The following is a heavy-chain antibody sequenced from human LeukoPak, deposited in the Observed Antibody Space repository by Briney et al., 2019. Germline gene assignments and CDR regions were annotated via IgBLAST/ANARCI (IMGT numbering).Heavy chain of an antibody. CDR3: ARGIRWRLGGLSPYFDY. CDR2: INPNSGGT. CDR1: GYTFTGYY. Sequence: ASVKVSCKASGYTFTGYYMHWVRQAPGQGLEWMGWINPNSGGTNYAQKFQGRVTMTRDTSISTAYMELSRLRSDDTAVYYCARGIRWRLGGLSPYFDYWGQGTLVTVSS. V-gene: IGHV1-2*02. J-gene: IGHJ4*02. D-gene: IGHD3-16*02.